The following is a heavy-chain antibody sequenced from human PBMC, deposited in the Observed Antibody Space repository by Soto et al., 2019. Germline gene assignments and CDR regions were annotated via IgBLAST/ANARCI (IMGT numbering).Heavy chain of an antibody. CDR3: AKGVLGVPNWFDP. J-gene: IGHJ5*02. CDR2: IYYSGGT. V-gene: IGHV4-31*03. Sequence: QVQLQESGPGLVRPSQTLSLSCTVSGGSISNSANHWSWIRQHPGEGLEWIGYIYYSGGTYYSPSLKGRVAISIDASKNQFSLKLSSVTASDTAVYYCAKGVLGVPNWFDPWGQGTLVTVSS. CDR1: GGSISNSANH. D-gene: IGHD3-10*01.